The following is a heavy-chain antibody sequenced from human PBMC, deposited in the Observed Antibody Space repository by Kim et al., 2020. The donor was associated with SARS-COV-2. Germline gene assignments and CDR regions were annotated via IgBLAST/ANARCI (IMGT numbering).Heavy chain of an antibody. CDR1: GFSFTRYS. CDR2: ISNTGGDM. CDR3: STIWSGYYTPDY. D-gene: IGHD3-3*01. J-gene: IGHJ4*02. Sequence: GGSLRLSCVASGFSFTRYSMNWVRQAPGKGLEWVSCISNTGGDMYYADSVKGRFTISRDNAKNTVYLHMNSLRAEDTAVYYCSTIWSGYYTPDYWGQGTLVTVSS. V-gene: IGHV3-21*01.